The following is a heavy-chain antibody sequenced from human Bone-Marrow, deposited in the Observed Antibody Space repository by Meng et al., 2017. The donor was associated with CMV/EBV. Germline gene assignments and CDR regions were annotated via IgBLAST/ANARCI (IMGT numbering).Heavy chain of an antibody. CDR2: IYYSGST. CDR1: GGSISSSSYY. CDR3: AKGSGYYRGGNVMDV. D-gene: IGHD3-3*01. Sequence: SETLSLTCTVSGGSISSSSYYWGWIRQPPGKGLEWIGSIYYSGSTYYNPSLKSRVTISVDTSKNQFSLKLSSVTAADTAVYYCAKGSGYYRGGNVMDVWGQGTTVTVSS. J-gene: IGHJ6*02. V-gene: IGHV4-39*07.